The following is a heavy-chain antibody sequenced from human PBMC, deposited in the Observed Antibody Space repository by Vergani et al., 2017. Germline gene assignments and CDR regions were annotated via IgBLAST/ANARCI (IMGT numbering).Heavy chain of an antibody. D-gene: IGHD4-17*01. Sequence: QVQLQESGPGLVKPSETLSLTCAVSAYSISSTYYWGWIRQPPGKGLEWIGNIYHTGSAYYNPSLKSRVTISIDTTKNQFSLKLSSVPAADTAVYFCARHRGDYNTGCMNFGGQGTTVPVSS. CDR3: ARHRGDYNTGCMNF. V-gene: IGHV4-38-2*01. J-gene: IGHJ6*02. CDR2: IYHTGSA. CDR1: AYSISSTYY.